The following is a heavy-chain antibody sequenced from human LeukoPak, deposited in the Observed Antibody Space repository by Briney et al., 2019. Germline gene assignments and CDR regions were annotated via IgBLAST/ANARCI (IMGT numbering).Heavy chain of an antibody. D-gene: IGHD2-2*01. J-gene: IGHJ3*02. Sequence: GASVKVSCKASGFTFTSSAVQWVRQARGQRLEWIGWIVVGSGNTNYAQKFQERVTITRDMSTSTACMEPSSLRSEDTAMYYCAASPYPLIQNDIWGQGTMVTVSS. CDR2: IVVGSGNT. CDR3: AASPYPLIQNDI. V-gene: IGHV1-58*01. CDR1: GFTFTSSA.